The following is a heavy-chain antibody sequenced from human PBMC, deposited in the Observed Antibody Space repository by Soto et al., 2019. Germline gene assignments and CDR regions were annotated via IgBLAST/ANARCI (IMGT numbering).Heavy chain of an antibody. J-gene: IGHJ5*02. CDR1: GGSISSSRYY. CDR3: ARHLDGNWFDP. Sequence: SETLSLTCSVSGGSISSSRYYGGWIRQPPGKGLEWIGTIYYRGSMYYNPSLKSRVTVSVDTSNNQFSLKLSSVTAADTAVYYCARHLDGNWFDPWGQGTLVTVSS. CDR2: IYYRGSM. V-gene: IGHV4-39*01.